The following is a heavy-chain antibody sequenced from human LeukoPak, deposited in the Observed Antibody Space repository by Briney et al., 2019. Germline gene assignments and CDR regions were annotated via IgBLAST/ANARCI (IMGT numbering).Heavy chain of an antibody. CDR1: GYTFTSYD. V-gene: IGHV1-8*01. D-gene: IGHD4-17*01. CDR2: MNPNSGNT. CDR3: ARGATAPGTVTMAYYYYMDV. J-gene: IGHJ6*03. Sequence: ASVKVSCKASGYTFTSYDINWVRQATGQGLEWMGWMNPNSGNTGYAQKLQGRVTMTRNTSISTAYMELSSLRSEDTAVYYCARGATAPGTVTMAYYYYMDVWGKGTTVTVSS.